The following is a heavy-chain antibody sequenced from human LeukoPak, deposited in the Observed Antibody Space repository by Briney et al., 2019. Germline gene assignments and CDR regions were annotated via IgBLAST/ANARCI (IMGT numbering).Heavy chain of an antibody. Sequence: GESLKISCKGSGYDFTTYWIGWVRPMPGKGLEWMGIIYPGDSDTRYSPSFQGQVTISADKSISTAYLQWSSLKASDTAMYYCARPEEHGDYVHDAFDIWGQGTMVTVSS. D-gene: IGHD4-17*01. CDR2: IYPGDSDT. V-gene: IGHV5-51*01. CDR1: GYDFTTYW. CDR3: ARPEEHGDYVHDAFDI. J-gene: IGHJ3*02.